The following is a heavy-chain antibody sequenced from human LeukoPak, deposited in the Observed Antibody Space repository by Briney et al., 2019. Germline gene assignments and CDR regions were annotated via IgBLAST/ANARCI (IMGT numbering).Heavy chain of an antibody. CDR2: INSDGSST. CDR1: GFTFSDYW. D-gene: IGHD6-13*01. V-gene: IGHV3-74*01. J-gene: IGHJ4*02. Sequence: PGGSLRLSCAASGFTFSDYWMHWVRQAPGKGLVGVSRINSDGSSTSYADSVKGRFTISRDNAKNTLYLQMNSLRAEDTAVYYCARGGRRGQQQASDYWGQGTLVTVSS. CDR3: ARGGRRGQQQASDY.